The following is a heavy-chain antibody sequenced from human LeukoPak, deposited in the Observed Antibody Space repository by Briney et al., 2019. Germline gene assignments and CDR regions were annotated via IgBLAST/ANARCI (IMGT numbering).Heavy chain of an antibody. CDR1: GYSISSGYY. CDR2: ISHSGST. J-gene: IGHJ4*02. CDR3: ARESASGGSSQGY. V-gene: IGHV4-38-2*02. Sequence: SETLSLTCAVSGYSISSGYYWGWIRQPPGKGLEWIGSISHSGSTYYNPSLKSRVTISLDTSKNQFSLKLTSVTAADTAVYYCARESASGGSSQGYWGQGTLVTVSS. D-gene: IGHD2-2*01.